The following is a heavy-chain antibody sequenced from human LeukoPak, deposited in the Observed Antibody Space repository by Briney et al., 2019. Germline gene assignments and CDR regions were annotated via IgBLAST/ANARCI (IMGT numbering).Heavy chain of an antibody. Sequence: SETLSLTCAVSGGSISSGGYSWSWIRQPPGKGLEWIGYIYYSGSTYYNPSLKSRVTISVDTSKNQFSLKLSSVTAADTAVYYCARGGYYDILTGYDDAFDIWGQGTMVTVSS. CDR2: IYYSGST. CDR3: ARGGYYDILTGYDDAFDI. CDR1: GGSISSGGYS. D-gene: IGHD3-9*01. V-gene: IGHV4-30-4*07. J-gene: IGHJ3*02.